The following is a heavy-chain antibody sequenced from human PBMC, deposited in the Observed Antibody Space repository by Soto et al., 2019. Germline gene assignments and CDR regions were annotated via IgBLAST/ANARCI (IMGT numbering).Heavy chain of an antibody. CDR2: IYNSGST. D-gene: IGHD6-19*01. CDR3: ARDQGIAVAVFDY. V-gene: IGHV4-61*01. J-gene: IGHJ4*02. Sequence: QVQLQESGPGLVKPSETLSLTCTVSGGSVTSGSYYWSWIRQPPGKGLEWIGYIYNSGSTNYNPSLTSRVXXPXDXXKRQISLKLSSVTAADTAVYYCARDQGIAVAVFDYWGQGTVVTVSS. CDR1: GGSVTSGSYY.